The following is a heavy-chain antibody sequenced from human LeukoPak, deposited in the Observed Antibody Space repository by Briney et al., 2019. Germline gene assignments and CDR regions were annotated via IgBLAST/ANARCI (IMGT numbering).Heavy chain of an antibody. Sequence: GGSLRLSCAASGFTFSSYEMNWVHQAPGKGLEWVSYISSSGSTIYYADSVKGRFTISRDNAKNSLYLQMDSLRAEDTAVCYCARGPTNGQAFDYWGQGTLVSVSS. CDR1: GFTFSSYE. J-gene: IGHJ4*02. CDR3: ARGPTNGQAFDY. CDR2: ISSSGSTI. D-gene: IGHD2-8*01. V-gene: IGHV3-48*03.